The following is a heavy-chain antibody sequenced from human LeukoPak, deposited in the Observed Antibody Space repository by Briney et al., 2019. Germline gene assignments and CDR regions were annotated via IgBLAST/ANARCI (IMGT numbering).Heavy chain of an antibody. Sequence: GGSLRLSCATSGLTFSNFEMSWVRQAPGQGLEWVAYISGRDNTMYYADSVKGRFTISRDNARNALYLQMNSLRAEDTAIYYCARDRGTTMVRSFDIWGQGTMVTVSS. V-gene: IGHV3-48*03. D-gene: IGHD4/OR15-4a*01. J-gene: IGHJ3*02. CDR2: ISGRDNTM. CDR3: ARDRGTTMVRSFDI. CDR1: GLTFSNFE.